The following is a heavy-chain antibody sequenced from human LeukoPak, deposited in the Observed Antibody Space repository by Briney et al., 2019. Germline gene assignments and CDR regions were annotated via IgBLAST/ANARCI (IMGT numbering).Heavy chain of an antibody. Sequence: GESLKISCKCSGYSFTNYWIGWVRQLPGKGLEWMGIIYPGDSDTRYSPSFQGQVTISADKSISTAYLQWSSLKASDTAMYYCARRAYGDYQDYYYMDVWGKGTTVTVSS. CDR2: IYPGDSDT. CDR1: GYSFTNYW. V-gene: IGHV5-51*01. D-gene: IGHD4-17*01. CDR3: ARRAYGDYQDYYYMDV. J-gene: IGHJ6*03.